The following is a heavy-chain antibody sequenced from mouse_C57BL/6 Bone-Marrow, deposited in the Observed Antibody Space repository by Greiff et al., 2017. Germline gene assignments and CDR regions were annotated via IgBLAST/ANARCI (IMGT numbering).Heavy chain of an antibody. CDR1: GYTFTDYE. CDR3: TRDGYYFDY. D-gene: IGHD2-3*01. V-gene: IGHV1-15*01. Sequence: VQRVESGAELVRPGASVTLSCKASGYTFTDYEMHWVKQTPVHGLEWIGAIDPETGGTAYNQKFKGKAILTADKSSSTAYMELRSLTSEDSAVYYCTRDGYYFDYWGQGTTLTVSS. CDR2: IDPETGGT. J-gene: IGHJ2*01.